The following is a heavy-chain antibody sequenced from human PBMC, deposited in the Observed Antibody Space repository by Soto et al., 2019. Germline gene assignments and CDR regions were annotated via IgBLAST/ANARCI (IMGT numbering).Heavy chain of an antibody. D-gene: IGHD3-3*01. CDR3: ASTSGFWSGTRGYYFDY. CDR1: GYTFTSYG. CDR2: ISPIFGTA. Sequence: GASVKVSCKASGYTFTSYGINWVRQAPGQGLEWMGGISPIFGTANYAQKFQGRVTITADESTSTAYMELSSLRSEDTAVYYCASTSGFWSGTRGYYFDYWGQGTLVTVSS. V-gene: IGHV1-69*13. J-gene: IGHJ4*02.